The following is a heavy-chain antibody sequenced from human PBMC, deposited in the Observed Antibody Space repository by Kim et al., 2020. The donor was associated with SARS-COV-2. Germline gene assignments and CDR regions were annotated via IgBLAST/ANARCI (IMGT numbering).Heavy chain of an antibody. Sequence: GGSLRLSCAASGFTFSTYAMSWVRQPPGKGLEWVSAISGSGGSTYYADSVKGRFTISRDISKKTLYLQMNSLRAEDTAVYYCAKERFGSGSYYDYWGQGTLVTVSS. V-gene: IGHV3-23*01. J-gene: IGHJ4*02. CDR3: AKERFGSGSYYDY. CDR1: GFTFSTYA. CDR2: ISGSGGST. D-gene: IGHD3-10*01.